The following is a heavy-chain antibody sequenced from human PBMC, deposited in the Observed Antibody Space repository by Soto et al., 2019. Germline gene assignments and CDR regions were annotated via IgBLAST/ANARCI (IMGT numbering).Heavy chain of an antibody. CDR1: GGSISNYY. CDR2: IYNSGTT. Sequence: QVQVQESGPGLVKPSETLSLTCTVSGGSISNYYLSWIRQSPGKGLEWIANIYNSGTTNYNLSLKGRVSISIDSTKTQVSLRLKSVTAADTAVYYCARGGYRTLAWFDPWGQGTLVTVSS. J-gene: IGHJ5*02. V-gene: IGHV4-59*01. CDR3: ARGGYRTLAWFDP. D-gene: IGHD5-18*01.